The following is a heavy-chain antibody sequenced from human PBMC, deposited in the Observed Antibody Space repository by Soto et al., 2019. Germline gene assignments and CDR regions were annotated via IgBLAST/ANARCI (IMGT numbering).Heavy chain of an antibody. V-gene: IGHV4-39*07. J-gene: IGHJ3*02. CDR1: GGSISSSSYY. Sequence: SETLSLTCTVSGGSISSSSYYWGWIRQPPGKGLEWIGSIYYSGSTYYNPSLKSRVTISVDTSKNQFSLKLSSVTAADTAVYYCARVSIAAAGTAPFDIWGQGTMVTVSS. D-gene: IGHD6-13*01. CDR2: IYYSGST. CDR3: ARVSIAAAGTAPFDI.